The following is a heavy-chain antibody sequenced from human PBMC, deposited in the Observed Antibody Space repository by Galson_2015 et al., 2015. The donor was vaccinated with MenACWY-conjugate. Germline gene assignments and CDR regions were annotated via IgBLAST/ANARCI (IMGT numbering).Heavy chain of an antibody. V-gene: IGHV3-33*01. J-gene: IGHJ4*02. D-gene: IGHD1-26*01. CDR2: IWYDGSQT. Sequence: SLRLSYAAYGFTFKSYAMHWVHQAPGKVLEWMAVIWYDGSQTYYADTVKGRFTISRDNSKNTAYLHMNSLRAGDTAMYYCLYINSGIDYWGQGTLVTVSS. CDR3: LYINSGIDY. CDR1: GFTFKSYA.